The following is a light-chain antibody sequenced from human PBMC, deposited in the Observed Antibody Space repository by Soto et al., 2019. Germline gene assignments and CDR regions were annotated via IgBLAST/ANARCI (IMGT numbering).Light chain of an antibody. J-gene: IGLJ1*01. V-gene: IGLV2-14*01. CDR1: SSDVGSYNY. CDR2: EVS. Sequence: QSALTQPASVSGSPVQSITISCTGTSSDVGSYNYVSWYQLHPGKAPKLMIYEVSNRPSGVSNRFSGSKSGDTASLIISGLQAEDEADYYCSSYTTRTTLYVFGTGTKVTVL. CDR3: SSYTTRTTLYV.